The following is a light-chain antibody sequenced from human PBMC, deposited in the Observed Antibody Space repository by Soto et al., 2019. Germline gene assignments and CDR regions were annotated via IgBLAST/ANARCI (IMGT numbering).Light chain of an antibody. V-gene: IGLV2-11*01. CDR2: DVS. Sequence: QSALTQPRSVSGSPGQSVTISCTGTSSDVGGYNYVSWFQQLPGKAPKLMIYDVSKRPSGVPDRFSGSKSGNTASLTISGLQAGDEADYYCCSYAGSYTEVFGTGTKVTVL. CDR3: CSYAGSYTEV. CDR1: SSDVGGYNY. J-gene: IGLJ1*01.